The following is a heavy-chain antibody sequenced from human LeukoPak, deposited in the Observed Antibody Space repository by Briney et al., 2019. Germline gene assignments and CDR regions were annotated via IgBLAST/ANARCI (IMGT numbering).Heavy chain of an antibody. Sequence: GGSLRLSCAASGFYFSHYPMSWVRQAPGKGLEWVASISADHATYDADSMKGRFTISRDNSKNTLYLQMNGLRAEDTAVYYCAKDTEGVRGNFLFEYWGQGTLVTVSS. V-gene: IGHV3-23*01. J-gene: IGHJ4*02. CDR2: ISADHAT. CDR3: AKDTEGVRGNFLFEY. CDR1: GFYFSHYP. D-gene: IGHD2-8*01.